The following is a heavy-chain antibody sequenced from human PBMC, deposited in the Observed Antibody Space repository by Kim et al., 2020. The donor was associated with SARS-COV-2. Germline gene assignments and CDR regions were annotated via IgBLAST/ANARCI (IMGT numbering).Heavy chain of an antibody. CDR2: IYYSGST. CDR3: ARPRAGAIVR. Sequence: SETLSLTCTVSGGSISSSSYYWGWIRQPPGKGLEWIGSIYYSGSTYYNPSLKSRVTISVDTSKNQFSLKLSSVTAADTAVYYCARPRAGAIVRWGQGTLVTVSS. CDR1: GGSISSSSYY. V-gene: IGHV4-39*01. D-gene: IGHD1-26*01. J-gene: IGHJ4*02.